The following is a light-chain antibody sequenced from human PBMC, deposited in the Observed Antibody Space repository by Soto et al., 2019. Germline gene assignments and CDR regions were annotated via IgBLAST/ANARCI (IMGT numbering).Light chain of an antibody. CDR3: QQYNSYPCT. CDR1: QSISSW. CDR2: DAS. J-gene: IGKJ1*01. Sequence: DIQMTQSPSTLSASVGDRVTITCRASQSISSWLAWYQQKPGKAPTLMIYDASSLQSGVPATFSGSGSGTEFTLTISSLQPDDFATYYCQQYNSYPCTFGQGTKVEIK. V-gene: IGKV1-5*01.